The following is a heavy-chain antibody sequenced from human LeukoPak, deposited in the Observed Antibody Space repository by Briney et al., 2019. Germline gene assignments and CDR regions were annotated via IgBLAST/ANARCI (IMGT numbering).Heavy chain of an antibody. CDR1: GFTFGTYG. V-gene: IGHV3-30*02. J-gene: IGHJ4*02. Sequence: PGGSLRLSCAASGFTFGTYGMHWVRQAPGKGLEWVAFIRGDGSYRFYAGSVKGRFTISRDNSKNTLFLQMNSLRVEDTAVYSCARGETARRGALDNWGQGTLVTVSS. CDR3: ARGETARRGALDN. CDR2: IRGDGSYR. D-gene: IGHD6-6*01.